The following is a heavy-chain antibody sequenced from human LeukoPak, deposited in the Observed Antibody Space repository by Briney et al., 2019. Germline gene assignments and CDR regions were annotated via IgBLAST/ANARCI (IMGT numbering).Heavy chain of an antibody. CDR2: IIPILGIA. D-gene: IGHD2-2*02. Sequence: ASVKVSCKASGGTFSSYAISWVRQAPGQGLEWMGRIIPILGIANYAQKFQGRVTITADKSTSTAYMELSSLRSEDTAVYYCARDLGYCSSTSCYTGMDVWGKGTTVTVSS. J-gene: IGHJ6*04. CDR3: ARDLGYCSSTSCYTGMDV. CDR1: GGTFSSYA. V-gene: IGHV1-69*04.